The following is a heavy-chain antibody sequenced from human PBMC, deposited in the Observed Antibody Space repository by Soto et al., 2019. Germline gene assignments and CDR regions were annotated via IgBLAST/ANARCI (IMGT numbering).Heavy chain of an antibody. V-gene: IGHV4-39*02. D-gene: IGHD6-13*01. CDR3: AREAAAGTDDY. CDR1: GGSISSSSYY. Sequence: SETLSLTCTVSGGSISSSSYYWGWIRQPPGKGLEWIGSIYYSGSTYYNPSLKSRVTISVDTSKNQFSLKLSSVTAADTAVYYCAREAAAGTDDYWGQGTLVTVSS. J-gene: IGHJ4*02. CDR2: IYYSGST.